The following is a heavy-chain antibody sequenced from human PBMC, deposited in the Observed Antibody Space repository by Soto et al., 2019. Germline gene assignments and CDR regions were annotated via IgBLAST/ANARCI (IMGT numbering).Heavy chain of an antibody. V-gene: IGHV1-69*02. Sequence: SVKVSCKASGGTFSSYTISWVRQAPGQGLEWMGRIIPILGIANYAQKFQGRVTITADKSTSTAYMELSSLRSEDTAVYYCARARLYSIVVVPAAQDDFDIWGQGTMVTVSS. CDR1: GGTFSSYT. J-gene: IGHJ3*02. CDR2: IIPILGIA. D-gene: IGHD2-2*01. CDR3: ARARLYSIVVVPAAQDDFDI.